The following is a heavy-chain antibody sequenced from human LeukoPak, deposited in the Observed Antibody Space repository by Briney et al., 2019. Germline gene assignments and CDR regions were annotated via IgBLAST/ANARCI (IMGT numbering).Heavy chain of an antibody. Sequence: GASVKVSCKASGYTFTSYDINWVRQATGQGLEWMGWMNPNSGNTGYAQKFQGRVTMTRNTSISTAYMELSSLRSEDTAVYYCARERIAAPLFHSYYYYYMDVWGKGTTVTVSS. CDR3: ARERIAAPLFHSYYYYYMDV. V-gene: IGHV1-8*01. D-gene: IGHD6-6*01. CDR1: GYTFTSYD. J-gene: IGHJ6*03. CDR2: MNPNSGNT.